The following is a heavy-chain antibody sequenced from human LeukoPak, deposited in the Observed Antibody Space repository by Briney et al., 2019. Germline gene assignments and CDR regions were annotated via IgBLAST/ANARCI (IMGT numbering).Heavy chain of an antibody. Sequence: SETLSLTCTVSGGSISSSSYYWGWIRQPPGKGLEWIGSIYYSGSTYYNPSLKSRVTISVDTSKNQFSLKLSSVTAADTAVYYCASTYYAILTGYRYFDYWGQGTLVTVSS. CDR2: IYYSGST. CDR3: ASTYYAILTGYRYFDY. V-gene: IGHV4-39*01. CDR1: GGSISSSSYY. J-gene: IGHJ4*02. D-gene: IGHD3-9*01.